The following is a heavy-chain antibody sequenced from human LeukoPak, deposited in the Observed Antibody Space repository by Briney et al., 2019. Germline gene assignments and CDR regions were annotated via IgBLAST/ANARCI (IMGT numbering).Heavy chain of an antibody. CDR2: IYYSGST. Sequence: PSETLSLTCTVSGGSISSYYWSWIRQPAGKGLEWIGYIYYSGSTNYNSSLKSRVTISLDTSKTQFSLKLSSVIAADTAMYYCARGPYTTPSGWFDPWGQGTLVTVSS. CDR3: ARGPYTTPSGWFDP. CDR1: GGSISSYY. D-gene: IGHD3-16*01. J-gene: IGHJ5*02. V-gene: IGHV4-59*08.